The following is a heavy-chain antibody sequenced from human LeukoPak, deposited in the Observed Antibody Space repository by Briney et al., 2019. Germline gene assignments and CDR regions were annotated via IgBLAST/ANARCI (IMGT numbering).Heavy chain of an antibody. CDR1: GGSFSGYY. D-gene: IGHD6-6*01. CDR3: ARAGIAARGGFDY. Sequence: SETLSLTCAVSGGSFSGYYWSWIRQPPGKGLEWIGEINHSGSTNYNPSLKRRVTISVDTSKNQFSLKLSSVTAADTAVYYCARAGIAARGGFDYWGQGTLVTVSS. V-gene: IGHV4-34*01. J-gene: IGHJ4*02. CDR2: INHSGST.